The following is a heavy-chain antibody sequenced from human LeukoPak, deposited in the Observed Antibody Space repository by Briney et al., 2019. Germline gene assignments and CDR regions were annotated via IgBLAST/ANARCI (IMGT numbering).Heavy chain of an antibody. CDR1: GFTVSGNY. Sequence: GGSLRLSCAASGFTVSGNYMNWVRQAPGKGLEWVGRIASKTDGGTTDYAAPVKGRFTISRDDSKNTLFLQMNSLKTEDTAVYYCTTGIRGDCGQGTLVTVSS. J-gene: IGHJ4*02. CDR2: IASKTDGGTT. CDR3: TTGIRGD. V-gene: IGHV3-15*04.